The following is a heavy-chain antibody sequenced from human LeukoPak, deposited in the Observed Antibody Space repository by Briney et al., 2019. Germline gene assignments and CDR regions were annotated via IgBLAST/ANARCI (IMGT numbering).Heavy chain of an antibody. CDR1: GGSISSGGYC. Sequence: SETLSLTCAVSGGSISSGGYCWSWLRQPPGKGLEWIGYIYHSGSTYYNPSLKSRVTISVDRSKNQFSLKLSSVTAADTAVYYCARVARSSGYYPYYFDYWGQGTLVTVSS. CDR3: ARVARSSGYYPYYFDY. J-gene: IGHJ4*02. D-gene: IGHD3-22*01. CDR2: IYHSGST. V-gene: IGHV4-30-2*01.